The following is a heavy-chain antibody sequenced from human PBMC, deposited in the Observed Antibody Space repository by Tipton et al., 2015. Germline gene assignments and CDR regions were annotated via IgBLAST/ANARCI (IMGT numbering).Heavy chain of an antibody. V-gene: IGHV4-61*01. CDR3: ARGVKRDSYGKGGWFDP. CDR2: VYYSGST. J-gene: IGHJ5*02. CDR1: GVSVSSASYY. Sequence: TLSLTCTVSGVSVSSASYYWSWIRQPPGEALEWIAYVYYSGSTKYNPSLKSRLTITADMSKNQFSLKLSSVTAADTAVYYCARGVKRDSYGKGGWFDPWGQGNLVTVSS. D-gene: IGHD5-18*01.